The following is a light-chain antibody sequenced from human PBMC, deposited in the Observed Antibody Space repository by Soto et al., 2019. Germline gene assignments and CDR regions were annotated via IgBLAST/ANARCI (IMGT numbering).Light chain of an antibody. CDR2: DAS. V-gene: IGKV3-15*01. J-gene: IGKJ1*01. Sequence: EIVLTQSPCTLSLSPGERATLSCRASQSINTKIAWYQLKPGQAPRLLIYDASIRATGIPARFSGSGSGTEFSLTINSLQSEDFGVYFCQQYDQWWTFGQGTKVDIK. CDR1: QSINTK. CDR3: QQYDQWWT.